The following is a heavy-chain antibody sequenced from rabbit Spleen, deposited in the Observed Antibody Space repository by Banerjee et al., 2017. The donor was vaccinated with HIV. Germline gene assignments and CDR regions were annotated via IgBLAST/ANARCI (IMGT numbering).Heavy chain of an antibody. J-gene: IGHJ6*01. CDR2: INTITGKT. CDR1: GFSFTDKDV. Sequence: QEQLVESGGGLVQPEGSLTLTCKASGFSFTDKDVMCWVRQAPGKGLEWIGCINTITGKTVYATWAKGRFTISRASSTTVFLQMTSLTAADTATYFCARDSGSSFSSYGMDLWGQGTLVTVS. D-gene: IGHD8-1*01. CDR3: ARDSGSSFSSYGMDL. V-gene: IGHV1S45*01.